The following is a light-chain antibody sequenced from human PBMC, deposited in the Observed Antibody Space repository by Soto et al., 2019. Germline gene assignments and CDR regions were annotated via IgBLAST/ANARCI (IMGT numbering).Light chain of an antibody. V-gene: IGKV1-33*01. Sequence: DIQMTQSPSSLSASVGETATITCQASQDISRFLTWYQQKPGKAPKLLIYDVSNWETGVPARFSGSGSETHFTLTINSLQPEDIATYYCQQYDNYDITFGQGTRLEIK. J-gene: IGKJ5*01. CDR1: QDISRF. CDR2: DVS. CDR3: QQYDNYDIT.